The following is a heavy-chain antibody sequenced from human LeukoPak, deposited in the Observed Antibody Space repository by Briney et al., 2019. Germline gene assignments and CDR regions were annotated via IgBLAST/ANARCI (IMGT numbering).Heavy chain of an antibody. Sequence: GGSLRLSCAASGFTFSRHGMHWVRQAPGKGLEWVAVIWYDGSDKYYADSVKGRFTISRDNSKNTLYLQLNSLRAEDTAVYYCARDGGGYCGGDRGQGTLVTVSS. J-gene: IGHJ4*02. D-gene: IGHD2-21*02. CDR2: IWYDGSDK. CDR3: ARDGGGYCGGD. CDR1: GFTFSRHG. V-gene: IGHV3-33*01.